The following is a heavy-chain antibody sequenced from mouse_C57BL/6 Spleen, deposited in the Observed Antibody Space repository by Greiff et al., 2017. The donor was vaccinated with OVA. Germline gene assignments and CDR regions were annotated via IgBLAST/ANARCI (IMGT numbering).Heavy chain of an antibody. V-gene: IGHV5-4*03. Sequence: EVKLVESGGGLVKPGGSLKLSCAASGFTFSSYAMSWVRQTPEKRLEWVATISDGGSYTYYPDNVKGRFTISRDNAKNNLYLQMSHLKSEDTAMHYCARIYDGYPGDYWGQGTTLTVSS. CDR3: ARIYDGYPGDY. CDR1: GFTFSSYA. D-gene: IGHD2-3*01. J-gene: IGHJ2*01. CDR2: ISDGGSYT.